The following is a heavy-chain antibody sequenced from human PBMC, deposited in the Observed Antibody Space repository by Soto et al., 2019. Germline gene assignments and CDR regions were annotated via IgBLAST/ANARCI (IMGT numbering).Heavy chain of an antibody. D-gene: IGHD2-21*02. CDR2: IYYSGST. CDR3: ARHIVVVTATLAPYGMDV. Sequence: QVQLQESGPGLVKPSETLSLTCTVSGGSISSYYWSWIRQPPGKGLEWIGYIYYSGSTNYNPSLKSRVTISVATSKNQFSLKLSSVTAADTAVYYCARHIVVVTATLAPYGMDVWGQGTTVTVSS. CDR1: GGSISSYY. V-gene: IGHV4-59*08. J-gene: IGHJ6*02.